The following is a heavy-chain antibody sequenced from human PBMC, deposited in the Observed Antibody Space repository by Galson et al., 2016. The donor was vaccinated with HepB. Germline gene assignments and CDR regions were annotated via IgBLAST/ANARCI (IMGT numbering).Heavy chain of an antibody. CDR3: ARTGGYDSSGYYYPDNWFDP. J-gene: IGHJ5*02. V-gene: IGHV1-18*01. D-gene: IGHD3-22*01. CDR1: GYTFISYG. CDR2: ISAYNGNT. Sequence: SVKVSCKASGYTFISYGISWVRQAPGQGLEWMGWISAYNGNTHYAQNLQGRVTMTTDTSTSTAYMELRSLRSDDTAVYYCARTGGYDSSGYYYPDNWFDPWGQGTLVTVSS.